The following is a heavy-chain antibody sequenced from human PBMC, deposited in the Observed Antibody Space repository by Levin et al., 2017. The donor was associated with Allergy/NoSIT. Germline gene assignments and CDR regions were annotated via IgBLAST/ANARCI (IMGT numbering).Heavy chain of an antibody. CDR3: AKDVHGSGWYPLGNDAFEM. J-gene: IGHJ3*02. Sequence: GGSLRLSCAASGFTFSSYGMHWVRQAPGKGLEWVAVISSDGRKKFYADSVKGRFTISRDNSKNTLDLQMNSLRAEDTAVYYCAKDVHGSGWYPLGNDAFEMWGQGTKVSVSS. CDR2: ISSDGRKK. V-gene: IGHV3-30*18. D-gene: IGHD6-19*01. CDR1: GFTFSSYG.